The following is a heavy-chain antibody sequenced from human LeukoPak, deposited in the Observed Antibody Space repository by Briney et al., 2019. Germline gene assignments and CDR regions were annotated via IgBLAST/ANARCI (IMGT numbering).Heavy chain of an antibody. J-gene: IGHJ4*02. CDR1: GFTFSRSA. Sequence: GGSLRLSCAASGFTFSRSAMHWVRQAPGKGLEWVAIISYDGGNKYYADSVKGRFTISRDNSKNTLYLQMNSLRAEDTAVYYCAKDIAARPSILDYWGQGTLVTVSS. D-gene: IGHD6-6*01. CDR3: AKDIAARPSILDY. CDR2: ISYDGGNK. V-gene: IGHV3-30*04.